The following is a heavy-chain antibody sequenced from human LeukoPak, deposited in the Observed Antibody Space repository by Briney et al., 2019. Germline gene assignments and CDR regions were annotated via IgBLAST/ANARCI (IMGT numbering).Heavy chain of an antibody. CDR1: GFTFSGYN. D-gene: IGHD3-22*01. J-gene: IGHJ4*02. CDR3: SIFEITLIVVLNS. V-gene: IGHV3-48*01. CDR2: ISSSSTTM. Sequence: GGSLRLSCAVSGFTFSGYNMNWVRQAPGKGLEWVSYISSSSTTMLYADSVKGRFTISRDNSKNTLYLQMNSLRPEDTAIYYCSIFEITLIVVLNSWGQGTLVTVSS.